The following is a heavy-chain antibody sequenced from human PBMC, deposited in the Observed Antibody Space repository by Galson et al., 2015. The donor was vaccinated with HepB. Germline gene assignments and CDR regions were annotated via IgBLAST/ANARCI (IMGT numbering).Heavy chain of an antibody. CDR1: GGSFSAYC. CDR3: ARGGAGFGELSSDY. D-gene: IGHD3-10*01. V-gene: IGHV4-34*01. CDR2: INHSGST. J-gene: IGHJ4*02. Sequence: ETLSLTCAVYGGSFSAYCWSWIRQPPGKGPEWIGEINHSGSTNYNPSLKSRVTISVDTSKNQFSPKLSSVTAADTAVYYCARGGAGFGELSSDYWGQGTLVTVSS.